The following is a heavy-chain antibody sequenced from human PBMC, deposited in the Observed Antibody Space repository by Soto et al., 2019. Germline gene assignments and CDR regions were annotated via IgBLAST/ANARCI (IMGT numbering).Heavy chain of an antibody. D-gene: IGHD4-17*01. V-gene: IGHV4-59*01. CDR3: ARVDGGDYYYCMDV. J-gene: IGHJ6*02. Sequence: SETLSLTCTVSGGSISSYYWSWIRQLPGKGLEWIGYIYYSGSTNYNPSLKSRVTISVDTSKNQFSLKLSSVTAADTAVYYCARVDGGDYYYCMDVWGQGTTVTVSS. CDR1: GGSISSYY. CDR2: IYYSGST.